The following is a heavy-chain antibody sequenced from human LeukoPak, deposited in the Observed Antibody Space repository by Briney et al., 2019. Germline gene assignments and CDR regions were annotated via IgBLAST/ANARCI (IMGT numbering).Heavy chain of an antibody. CDR1: GGSISSYY. V-gene: IGHV4-59*12. CDR2: ISDIGSI. CDR3: ARERLFHASGSYYNPIDY. D-gene: IGHD3-10*01. J-gene: IGHJ4*02. Sequence: PSETLSLTCTVSGGSISSYYWSWIRQPPGKGLEWIAYISDIGSINYNPSLKSRVTISLDTSKNQFSLKLSSVTAADTAVYYCARERLFHASGSYYNPIDYWGQGTLVTVSS.